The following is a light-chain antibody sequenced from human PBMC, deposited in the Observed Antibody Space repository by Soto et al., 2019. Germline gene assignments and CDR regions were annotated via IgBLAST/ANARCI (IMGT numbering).Light chain of an antibody. V-gene: IGLV1-40*01. CDR2: GNN. J-gene: IGLJ1*01. CDR3: QSYDSSLSDLYV. CDR1: SSNIGAGYE. Sequence: QSVLTQPPSVSGAPGQRVTISCTGSSSNIGAGYEVHWYQQLPGTAPKLLIYGNNNRPSGVPDRFSGSKSGTSASLAITGLQAEDEADYYCQSYDSSLSDLYVFGTGTKSPS.